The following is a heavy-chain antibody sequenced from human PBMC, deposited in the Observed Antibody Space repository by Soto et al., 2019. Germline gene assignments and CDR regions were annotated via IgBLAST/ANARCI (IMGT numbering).Heavy chain of an antibody. D-gene: IGHD1-1*01. CDR1: GFIFSGYW. CDR2: TNGDGSTT. J-gene: IGHJ4*02. V-gene: IGHV3-74*01. Sequence: EVQLVESGGGLVQPGGSLRLSCAASGFIFSGYWMNWVRQAPGRGLVWVSRTNGDGSTTSCADSVKGRFTISRDNAKNTLYLQMNSLRADDTAVYYCARSREGYKLVADYWGRGTLVTVSS. CDR3: ARSREGYKLVADY.